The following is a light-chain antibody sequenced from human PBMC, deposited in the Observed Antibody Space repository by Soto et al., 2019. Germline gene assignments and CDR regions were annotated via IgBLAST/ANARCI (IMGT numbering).Light chain of an antibody. Sequence: IQMTQSPSTLSASVGDRVTITCRASQGVGTYLAWYQHRPGKAPKLLIYDASKFESGVPSRFSGSQSGPHFTLTISSLQPDDFATYYCQQYNDWWTFGQGTKLEIK. CDR3: QQYNDWWT. CDR1: QGVGTY. CDR2: DAS. J-gene: IGKJ1*01. V-gene: IGKV1-5*01.